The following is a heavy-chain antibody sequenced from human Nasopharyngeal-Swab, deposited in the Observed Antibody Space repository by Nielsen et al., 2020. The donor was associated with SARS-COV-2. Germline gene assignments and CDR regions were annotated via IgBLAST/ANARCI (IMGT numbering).Heavy chain of an antibody. D-gene: IGHD6-6*01. V-gene: IGHV4-34*01. CDR2: INHSGST. Sequence: SQTRSLTCAVYGGSFSGDNGNRIRQTPGKGLDWIGEINHSGSTNYNPSLKSRVTISVDTSKNQFSLKLSSVTAADTAVYYCARGGIAARPDYFDYWGQGTLVTVSS. CDR1: GGSFSGDN. CDR3: ARGGIAARPDYFDY. J-gene: IGHJ4*02.